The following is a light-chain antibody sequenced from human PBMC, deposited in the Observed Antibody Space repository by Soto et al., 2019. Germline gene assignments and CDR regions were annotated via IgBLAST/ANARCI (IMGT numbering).Light chain of an antibody. CDR2: TNN. J-gene: IGLJ1*01. Sequence: QSVLTQPPSAYGTPGQRVTISCSGSSSNIGSNTVNWYQQLPGTAPRLLIYTNNQRPSGVPDRFSGAKSGTSASLAISGLQSEDEADYYCAAWDDSLNGHVFGTGTKLTVL. CDR1: SSNIGSNT. CDR3: AAWDDSLNGHV. V-gene: IGLV1-44*01.